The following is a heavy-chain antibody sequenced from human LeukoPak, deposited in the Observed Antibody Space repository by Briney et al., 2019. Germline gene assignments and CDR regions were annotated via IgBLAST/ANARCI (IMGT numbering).Heavy chain of an antibody. CDR3: AREKTYNYDRSGYPRIFDY. CDR2: IYTSGTT. Sequence: SETLSLTCTVSGGSISSSSYYWSWIRQPAGRGLEWIGRIYTSGTTHYNPSLKRRVTISVDTSKNQFSLKLSSVTAADTAIYYCAREKTYNYDRSGYPRIFDYWGQGILVTVSS. V-gene: IGHV4-61*02. D-gene: IGHD3-22*01. CDR1: GGSISSSSYY. J-gene: IGHJ4*02.